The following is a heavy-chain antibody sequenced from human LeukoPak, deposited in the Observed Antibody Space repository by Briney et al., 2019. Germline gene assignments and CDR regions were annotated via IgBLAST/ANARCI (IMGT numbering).Heavy chain of an antibody. CDR3: ARWPSDYCSSTSCEGVDY. CDR1: GFPFNSYW. Sequence: PGGSLRLSCAASGFPFNSYWMLWLRPAPGKGLVGVSRINSDGSSTSYADSVKGRFTISRVNAKNTLYLQMNSLRAEDTAVYYCARWPSDYCSSTSCEGVDYWGQGTLVTVSS. D-gene: IGHD2-2*01. J-gene: IGHJ4*02. CDR2: INSDGSST. V-gene: IGHV3-74*01.